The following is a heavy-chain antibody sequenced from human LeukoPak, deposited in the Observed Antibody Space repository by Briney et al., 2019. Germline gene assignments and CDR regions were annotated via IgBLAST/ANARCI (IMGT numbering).Heavy chain of an antibody. CDR1: AFXFSSYW. Sequence: GGSLRLSCGASAFXFSSYWISWVRQAPGNGLQWLANIDQDGSEKYYVESMKGRTTISRDTAKNSLYLQMNSLRAEDTAVYYCARDYYSYSRGSWAFDIWGQGTMVTVSS. CDR3: ARDYYSYSRGSWAFDI. V-gene: IGHV3-7*03. J-gene: IGHJ3*02. D-gene: IGHD3-22*01. CDR2: IDQDGSEK.